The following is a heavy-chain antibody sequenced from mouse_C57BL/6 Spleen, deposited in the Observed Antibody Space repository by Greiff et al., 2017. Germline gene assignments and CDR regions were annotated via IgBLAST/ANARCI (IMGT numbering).Heavy chain of an antibody. CDR3: ARRNYYGSSYPAWFAY. Sequence: VKLMESGAELMKPGASVKLSCKATGYTFTGYWIEWVKQRPGHGLEWIGEILPGSGSTNYNEKFKGKATFTADTSSNTAYMQLSSLTTEDSAIYYCARRNYYGSSYPAWFAYWGQGTLVTVSA. D-gene: IGHD1-1*01. CDR2: ILPGSGST. J-gene: IGHJ3*01. CDR1: GYTFTGYW. V-gene: IGHV1-9*01.